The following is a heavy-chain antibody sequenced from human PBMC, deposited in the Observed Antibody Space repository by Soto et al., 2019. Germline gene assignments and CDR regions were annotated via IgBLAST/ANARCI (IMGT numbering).Heavy chain of an antibody. V-gene: IGHV3-23*01. Sequence: GGSLRLSCAASGFTFSSYAMSWVRRAPGKGLEWVSAISGSGGSTYYADSVKGRFTISRDNSKNTLYLQMNSLRAEDTAVYYCAKDRQPIFGMVPLGDRGHGTLVTVSS. J-gene: IGHJ4*01. CDR2: ISGSGGST. CDR3: AKDRQPIFGMVPLGD. D-gene: IGHD3-3*01. CDR1: GFTFSSYA.